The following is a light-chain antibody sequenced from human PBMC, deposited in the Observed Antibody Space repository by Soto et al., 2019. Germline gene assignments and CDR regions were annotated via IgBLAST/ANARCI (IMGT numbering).Light chain of an antibody. V-gene: IGLV2-14*01. CDR2: EVS. J-gene: IGLJ1*01. Sequence: QSVLTQPASVSGSPGQSITISCTGASSDVGGYNFVSWYQHHPGTPPKLIIYEVSHRPSGVSHRFSGSKSANTASLTISGLQVEDEDDYFCGSYSSNTTSDVFGTGTRSPS. CDR1: SSDVGGYNF. CDR3: GSYSSNTTSDV.